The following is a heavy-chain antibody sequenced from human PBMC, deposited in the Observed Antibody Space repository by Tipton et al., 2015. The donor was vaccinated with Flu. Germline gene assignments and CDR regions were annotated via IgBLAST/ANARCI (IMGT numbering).Heavy chain of an antibody. Sequence: TLSLTCNVSGVSINSGSQYWTWIRQHPGKGLEWMGYIYFSGATYTNPSVRSRLTISMDTSENKFALRLGSVTAGDTARCYCASGTSTTFGVPSGSLDMWGQGTMVTVT. CDR2: IYFSGAT. CDR3: ASGTSTTFGVPSGSLDM. J-gene: IGHJ3*02. CDR1: GVSINSGSQY. V-gene: IGHV4-31*03. D-gene: IGHD3-3*01.